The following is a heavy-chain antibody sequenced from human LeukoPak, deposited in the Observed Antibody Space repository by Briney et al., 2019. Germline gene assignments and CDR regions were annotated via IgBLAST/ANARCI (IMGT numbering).Heavy chain of an antibody. CDR1: GFTFSSND. J-gene: IGHJ4*02. D-gene: IGHD6-19*01. V-gene: IGHV3-21*01. CDR3: ARDQSWRVVAVAGTNFDY. CDR2: ISSSSSYI. Sequence: GGSLRLSCAASGFTFSSNDMTWVRQAPGKGLEWVSSISSSSSYIYYADSVKGRFTISRDNAKNSLYLQMNSLRAEDTAVYYCARDQSWRVVAVAGTNFDYWGQGTLVTVSS.